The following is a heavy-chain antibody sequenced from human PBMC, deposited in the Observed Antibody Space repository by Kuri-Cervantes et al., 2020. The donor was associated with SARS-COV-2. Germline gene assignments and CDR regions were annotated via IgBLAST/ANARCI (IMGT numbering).Heavy chain of an antibody. CDR3: ALGYWGSDYPRLYYHMDV. D-gene: IGHD2-21*01. CDR2: IIPIIGTP. J-gene: IGHJ6*03. V-gene: IGHV1-69*01. Sequence: TCAASGFTFSSYALSWVRQAPGQGHEWMGGIIPIIGTPNYAQKFQGRVSITADESSSTGYLELSSLRSEDTAVYYCALGYWGSDYPRLYYHMDVWGKGTTVTVSS. CDR1: GFTFSSYA.